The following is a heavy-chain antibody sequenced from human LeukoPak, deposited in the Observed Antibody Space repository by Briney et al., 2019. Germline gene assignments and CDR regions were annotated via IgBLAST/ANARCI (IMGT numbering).Heavy chain of an antibody. CDR2: IYPRDGST. V-gene: IGHV1-46*01. J-gene: IGHJ4*02. CDR1: GYTFTNNY. CDR3: ARGEPYYYDSSGYSQPDQT. Sequence: PRASVKVSCKASGYTFTNNYLHWVRQAPGQGLEWMGMIYPRDGSTSYAQNFQGRVTVTRDTSTTTVHMELSSLRSEDTAVYYCARGEPYYYDSSGYSQPDQTWGQGTLVTVSS. D-gene: IGHD3-22*01.